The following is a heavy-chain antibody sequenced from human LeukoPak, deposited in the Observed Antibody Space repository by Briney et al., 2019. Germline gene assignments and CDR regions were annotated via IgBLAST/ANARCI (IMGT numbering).Heavy chain of an antibody. V-gene: IGHV4-59*01. D-gene: IGHD3-10*01. CDR2: IYYSGST. Sequence: SETLSLTCTVSGGSISSYYWSWIRQPPGKGLEWIGYIYYSGSTNYNPSLKSRVTISVDTSKNQFSLKLSSVTAADTAVYYCARSLRGDASFDYWGQGTLVTVSS. J-gene: IGHJ4*02. CDR1: GGSISSYY. CDR3: ARSLRGDASFDY.